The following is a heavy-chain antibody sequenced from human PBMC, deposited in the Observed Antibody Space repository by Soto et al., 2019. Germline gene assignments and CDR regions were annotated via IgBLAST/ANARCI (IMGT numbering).Heavy chain of an antibody. CDR3: ARGSGIVALPGELEDVKYDY. Sequence: QVQLRESGPGLVEASGTLSLTCEVSTGSISSGNWWSWVRQPPGKGLEWIGEINESGSTYYNPSLKSRVTISKDTSKNQFSLKLSSVSAADTAAYFCARGSGIVALPGELEDVKYDYWGQGTLVNVSS. CDR1: TGSISSGNW. V-gene: IGHV4-4*02. CDR2: INESGST. J-gene: IGHJ4*02. D-gene: IGHD1-1*01.